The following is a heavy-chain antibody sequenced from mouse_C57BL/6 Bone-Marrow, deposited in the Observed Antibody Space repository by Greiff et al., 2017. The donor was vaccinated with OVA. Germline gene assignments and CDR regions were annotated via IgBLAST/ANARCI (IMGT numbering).Heavy chain of an antibody. CDR1: GFSFNTYA. Sequence: EVKLVESGGGLVQPKGSLKLSCAASGFSFNTYAMNWVRQAPGKGLEWVARIRSKSNNYATYYADSVKDRFTISRDDSESMLYLQMNNLKTEDTAMYYCVSIYYGNYDWYFDVWGTGTTVTVSS. J-gene: IGHJ1*03. CDR2: IRSKSNNYAT. D-gene: IGHD2-1*01. V-gene: IGHV10-1*01. CDR3: VSIYYGNYDWYFDV.